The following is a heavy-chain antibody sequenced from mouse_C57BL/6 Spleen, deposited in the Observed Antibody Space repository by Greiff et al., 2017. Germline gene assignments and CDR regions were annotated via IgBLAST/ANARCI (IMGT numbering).Heavy chain of an antibody. J-gene: IGHJ2*01. CDR3: ARERGGYFDY. CDR2: IYPGGGDT. Sequence: QVQLQQSGPELVKPGASVKISCKASGYAFSSSWMNWVQQRPGKGLEWIGRIYPGGGDTNYNGQFKGPATLTADKYSSTAYMQLNSPTSEAAAVYCCARERGGYFDYWGQGTTLTVSS. CDR1: GYAFSSSW. V-gene: IGHV1-82*01.